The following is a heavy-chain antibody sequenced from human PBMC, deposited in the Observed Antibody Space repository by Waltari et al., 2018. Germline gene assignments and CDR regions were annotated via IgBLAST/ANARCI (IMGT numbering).Heavy chain of an antibody. V-gene: IGHV3-7*01. CDR3: ARDCSSTSCRYYYYGRDV. D-gene: IGHD2-2*01. J-gene: IGHJ6*02. Sequence: EVQLVESGGGLVQPGGSLRLSCAASGFTFSSYCMSWVRQAPGKGLEWVANIKQDGSEKYYVESEKGRFTNCRDNAKNSLYLQMNSRRAEDTAVYYCARDCSSTSCRYYYYGRDVWGQGTTVTVSS. CDR1: GFTFSSYC. CDR2: IKQDGSEK.